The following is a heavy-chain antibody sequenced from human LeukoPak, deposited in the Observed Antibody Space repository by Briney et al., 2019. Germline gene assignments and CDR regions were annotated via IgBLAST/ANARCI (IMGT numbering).Heavy chain of an antibody. J-gene: IGHJ6*02. V-gene: IGHV3-30-3*01. D-gene: IGHD3-22*01. CDR3: ARDSRVTMIVMDYYYGMDV. CDR2: ISYDGSNK. Sequence: SGGSLRLSCAASGFTFSSYAMHWVRQAPGKGLEWVAVISYDGSNKYYADSVKGRFTISRDNSKNTLYLQMNSLRAEDTAVYYCARDSRVTMIVMDYYYGMDVWGQGTTVTVSS. CDR1: GFTFSSYA.